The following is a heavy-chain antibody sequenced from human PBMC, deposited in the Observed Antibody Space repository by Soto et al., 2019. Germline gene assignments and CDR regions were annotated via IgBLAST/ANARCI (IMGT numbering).Heavy chain of an antibody. CDR1: GFIFRNYW. J-gene: IGHJ4*02. D-gene: IGHD6-6*01. CDR3: ARIGYSSSSLDY. V-gene: IGHV3-7*03. Sequence: HPGGSLRLSCAASGFIFRNYWMSWVRQAPGKGLEWVANIKQDGGQKYYVDSVKGRFTISRDNARNSLYLQINSLRAEDTAMYYCARIGYSSSSLDYWGLGALVTVS. CDR2: IKQDGGQK.